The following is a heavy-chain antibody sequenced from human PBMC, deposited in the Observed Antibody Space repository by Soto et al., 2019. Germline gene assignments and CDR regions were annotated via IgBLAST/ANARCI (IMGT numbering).Heavy chain of an antibody. CDR2: IYYSGST. CDR3: ARDPDSYYYDSSGYS. V-gene: IGHV4-61*01. J-gene: IGHJ4*02. CDR1: GGSVSSGSYY. D-gene: IGHD3-22*01. Sequence: QVQLQESGPGLVKPSETLSLTCTVSGGSVSSGSYYWSWIRQPPWKGLEWLGYIYYSGSTNYNTSLKIRVTISVDTSKNQFSLKLSSVTAADTAVYYCARDPDSYYYDSSGYSWGQGTLVTVSS.